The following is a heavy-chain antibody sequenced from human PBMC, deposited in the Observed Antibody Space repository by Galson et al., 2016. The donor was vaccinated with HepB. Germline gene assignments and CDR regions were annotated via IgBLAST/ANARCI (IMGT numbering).Heavy chain of an antibody. J-gene: IGHJ4*02. V-gene: IGHV3-30-3*01. D-gene: IGHD2-21*02. CDR1: GFTFSSCT. CDR3: ARTVRYCGGVCPRPFDY. Sequence: SLRLSCAASGFTFSSCTMHWVRQAPGKGLEWVAVISDDGNTAYYADSVKGRFTISRDNSKNTLFLQMNSLRAEDTAVYYCARTVRYCGGVCPRPFDYWGQGTLVTVSS. CDR2: ISDDGNTA.